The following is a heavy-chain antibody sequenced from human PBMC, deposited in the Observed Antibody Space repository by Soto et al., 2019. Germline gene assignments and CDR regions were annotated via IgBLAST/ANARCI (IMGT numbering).Heavy chain of an antibody. CDR2: IYYSGYN. D-gene: IGHD4-4*01. J-gene: IGHJ4*02. Sequence: QVQLQESGPGLVKPSQTLSLTCTVSGGSISSGDYKWSWIRQPPGKGLEWIGYIYYSGYNYNNPSLNSRVTLSVDTSKNLFSLKLSSVTAAHTAVYYCARSDNYVPFEYWGQGTLVTVSS. CDR3: ARSDNYVPFEY. V-gene: IGHV4-30-4*01. CDR1: GGSISSGDYK.